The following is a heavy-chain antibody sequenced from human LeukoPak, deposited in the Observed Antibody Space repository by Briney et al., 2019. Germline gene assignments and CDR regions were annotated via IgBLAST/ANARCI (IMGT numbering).Heavy chain of an antibody. V-gene: IGHV3-30*03. CDR3: ATANGGGIVVVAIDY. J-gene: IGHJ4*02. D-gene: IGHD3-22*01. CDR1: GFTFSSYW. CDR2: ISYDGSNK. Sequence: PGGSLRLSCAASGFTFSSYWMSWVRQAPGKGLEWVAVISYDGSNKYYADSVKGRFTISRDNSKNTLYLQMNSLRAEDTAVYYCATANGGGIVVVAIDYWGQGTLVTVSS.